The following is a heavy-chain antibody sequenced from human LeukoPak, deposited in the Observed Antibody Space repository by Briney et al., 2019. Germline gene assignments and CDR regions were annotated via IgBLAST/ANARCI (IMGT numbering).Heavy chain of an antibody. Sequence: SETLSLTCAISGDSVSSNSTAWNWIRQSPSRGLEWLGRTYHRSKWYSDYAVSVRGRIAINPDTSKNQFSLQLNSVTPEDTAVYYCARGPTIFGVAPGWFDPWGQGTLVTVSS. CDR1: GDSVSSNSTA. D-gene: IGHD3-3*01. V-gene: IGHV6-1*01. J-gene: IGHJ5*02. CDR2: TYHRSKWYS. CDR3: ARGPTIFGVAPGWFDP.